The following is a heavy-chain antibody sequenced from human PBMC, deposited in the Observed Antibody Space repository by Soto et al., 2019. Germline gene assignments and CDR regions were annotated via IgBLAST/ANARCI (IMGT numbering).Heavy chain of an antibody. CDR3: AKDPRNVLLWFGDRPRYYGMDV. D-gene: IGHD3-10*01. V-gene: IGHV3-23*01. J-gene: IGHJ6*02. CDR1: GFTFSSYA. Sequence: GGSLRLSCAASGFTFSSYAMSWVRQAPGKGLELVSAISGSGGSTYYADSVKGRLTISRDNSKNTLYLQMNSLRAEDTAVYYCAKDPRNVLLWFGDRPRYYGMDVWGQGTTVTVSS. CDR2: ISGSGGST.